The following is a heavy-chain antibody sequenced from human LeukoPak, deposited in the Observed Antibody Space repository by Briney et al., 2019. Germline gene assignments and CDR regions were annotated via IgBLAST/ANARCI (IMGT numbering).Heavy chain of an antibody. CDR1: GYTFTSYG. CDR3: ARAVPVKSPPGRGGATDPLDY. CDR2: ISAYNGNT. Sequence: GASVKVSCKASGYTFTSYGISWVRQAPGQGLEWMGWISAYNGNTNYAQKLQGRVTMTTDTSTSTAYMELRSLRSDDTAVYYCARAVPVKSPPGRGGATDPLDYWGQGTLVTVSS. J-gene: IGHJ4*02. D-gene: IGHD1-26*01. V-gene: IGHV1-18*01.